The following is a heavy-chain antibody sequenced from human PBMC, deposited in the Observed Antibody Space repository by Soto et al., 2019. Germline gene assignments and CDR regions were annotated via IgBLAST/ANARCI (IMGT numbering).Heavy chain of an antibody. J-gene: IGHJ4*02. CDR1: GFTFRTYG. Sequence: EVQLVESGGGLVKPGGSLRLSCAASGFTFRTYGMNWVRRAPGGGLEWVASISSSGSFIYYADSVKGLFTISRDDAEKSLYLQMNSLRAEDTALYYCAREPEGIAAALDYWGRGTLVTVSS. V-gene: IGHV3-21*01. CDR3: AREPEGIAAALDY. CDR2: ISSSGSFI. D-gene: IGHD6-13*01.